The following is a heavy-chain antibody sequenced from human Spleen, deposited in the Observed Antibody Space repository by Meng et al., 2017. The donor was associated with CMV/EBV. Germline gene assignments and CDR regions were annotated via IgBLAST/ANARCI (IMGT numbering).Heavy chain of an antibody. Sequence: GESLKISCAASGFTFSDYAMSWVRQGPGRGLEWVSAISGTGGGTYYASSVKGRFTISRDNSKNTLYLQMNSLRAEDTAVYYCAKAYGNIAAAGTYYFDFWGQGTQVTVSS. CDR2: ISGTGGGT. V-gene: IGHV3-23*01. J-gene: IGHJ4*02. D-gene: IGHD6-13*01. CDR1: GFTFSDYA. CDR3: AKAYGNIAAAGTYYFDF.